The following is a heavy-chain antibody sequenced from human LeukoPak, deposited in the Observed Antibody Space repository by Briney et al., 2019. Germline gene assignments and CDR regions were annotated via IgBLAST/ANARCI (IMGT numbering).Heavy chain of an antibody. CDR2: IRFDGSNE. CDR3: AKSDQRLPDY. V-gene: IGHV3-30*02. J-gene: IGHJ4*02. D-gene: IGHD2-2*01. Sequence: PGGSLRLSCAASGFTFGTFGMHWVRQAPGKGLEWVAFIRFDGSNEYYADSVKGRFTISRDNSKNTLYLQLNGLRAEDTAVYYCAKSDQRLPDYWGQGTLVTVSS. CDR1: GFTFGTFG.